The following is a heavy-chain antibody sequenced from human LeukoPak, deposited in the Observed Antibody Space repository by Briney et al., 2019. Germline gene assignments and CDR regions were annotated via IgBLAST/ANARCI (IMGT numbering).Heavy chain of an antibody. Sequence: AGGSLRLSCAASGFTFSNFAMSWVRQAPGKGLEWISVISGSGSTINYTDSVKGRFTTSRDNSKNTLFLQMNSLRAEDTAMYYCASARHGDYVWDYWGQGTLVTVSS. J-gene: IGHJ4*02. CDR1: GFTFSNFA. CDR2: ISGSGSTI. CDR3: ASARHGDYVWDY. D-gene: IGHD4-17*01. V-gene: IGHV3-23*01.